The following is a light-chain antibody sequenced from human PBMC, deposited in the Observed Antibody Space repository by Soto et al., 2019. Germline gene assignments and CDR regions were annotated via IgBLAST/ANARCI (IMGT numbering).Light chain of an antibody. J-gene: IGLJ1*01. CDR3: CSYAGSSTFHYV. CDR1: SSDVGSYNL. V-gene: IGLV2-23*03. CDR2: EGS. Sequence: QSALTQPASVSGSPGQSITISCTGTSSDVGSYNLVSWYQQQPGKAPKLMIYEGSKRPSGVSNRFSGSKSGNTASLTISGLQAEDEADYYCCSYAGSSTFHYVFGTGTQLTVL.